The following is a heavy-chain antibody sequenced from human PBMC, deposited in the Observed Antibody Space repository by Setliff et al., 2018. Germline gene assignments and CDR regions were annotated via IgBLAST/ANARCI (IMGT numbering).Heavy chain of an antibody. CDR2: SIPIVDIA. J-gene: IGHJ5*02. Sequence: SVKVSCKASGDTFSNNGISWVRQAPGQGLEWMGGSIPIVDIANYAQKFQGRVTITADKSTSTVYMELSSLRYEDTAVYYCARDPFAVRAATNWYDHWGQGTLVTVPQ. D-gene: IGHD6-25*01. V-gene: IGHV1-69*10. CDR1: GDTFSNNG. CDR3: ARDPFAVRAATNWYDH.